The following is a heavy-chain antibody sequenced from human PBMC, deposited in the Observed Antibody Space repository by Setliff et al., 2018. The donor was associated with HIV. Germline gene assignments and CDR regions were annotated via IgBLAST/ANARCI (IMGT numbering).Heavy chain of an antibody. CDR2: IGTQNGNT. J-gene: IGHJ6*04. Sequence: ASVKVSCKASGYSFTTYGVYWVRQAPGQGLEWMGWIGTQNGNTNYAQKFQGRVTMTTDTSTNAAYMELSSLTSDDTAVYYCAREGLWFGDRGFYMDVWGKGTAVTVSS. V-gene: IGHV1-18*01. CDR1: GYSFTTYG. CDR3: AREGLWFGDRGFYMDV. D-gene: IGHD3-10*01.